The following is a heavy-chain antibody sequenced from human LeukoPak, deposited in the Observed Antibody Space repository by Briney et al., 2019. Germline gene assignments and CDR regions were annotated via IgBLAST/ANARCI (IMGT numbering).Heavy chain of an antibody. CDR3: AKENYGSGSLDY. Sequence: GGSLRLSCAASGFTFDDYAMHWVRQAPGKGLEWVSGISWNSGSIGYADSVKGRFTISRDNAKNSLYLQMNSLRAEDTALYYCAKENYGSGSLDYWGQGTLVTVSS. J-gene: IGHJ4*02. D-gene: IGHD3-10*01. CDR1: GFTFDDYA. CDR2: ISWNSGSI. V-gene: IGHV3-9*01.